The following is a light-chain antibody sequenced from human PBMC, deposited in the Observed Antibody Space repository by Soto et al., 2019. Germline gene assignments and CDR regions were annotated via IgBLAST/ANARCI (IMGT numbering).Light chain of an antibody. CDR1: QSVSSN. CDR2: GAS. V-gene: IGKV3-15*01. CDR3: QQYDIWPPYT. Sequence: IVLTQSPATLSVSPGDRATLSCRASQSVSSNLAWYQQKPGQTPRLLIYGASTRATGVPPRFSGSRSGTEFTVTISSLQSEDFAIYYCQQYDIWPPYTFGQGTKVDIK. J-gene: IGKJ2*01.